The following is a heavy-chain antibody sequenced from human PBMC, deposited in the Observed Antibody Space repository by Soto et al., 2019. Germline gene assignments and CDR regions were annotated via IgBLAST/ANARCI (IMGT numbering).Heavy chain of an antibody. V-gene: IGHV1-24*01. CDR1: GYTLTELS. Sequence: ASVKVSCKVSGYTLTELSMHWVRQAPGKGLEWMGGFDPEDGETIYAQKFQGRVTMTEDTSTDTAYMELSSLRSEDTAVYYCATDGLGYYDILTGYYWNYWGQGTLVTVSS. J-gene: IGHJ4*02. CDR2: FDPEDGET. CDR3: ATDGLGYYDILTGYYWNY. D-gene: IGHD3-9*01.